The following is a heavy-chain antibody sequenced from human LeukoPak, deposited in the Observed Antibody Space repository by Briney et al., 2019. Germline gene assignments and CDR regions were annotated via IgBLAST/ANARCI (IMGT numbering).Heavy chain of an antibody. V-gene: IGHV1-18*01. CDR2: ISAYNGNT. CDR1: GYTFTGYG. J-gene: IGHJ5*02. D-gene: IGHD2-2*01. Sequence: VASVKVSCNASGYTFTGYGISWVRQTPGQGLEWMGWISAYNGNTNYAQNLQGRVTMTTDTSTSTAYMELRSPRSDDTAVYYCVRDGCSSTSCSASQNWFDPWGQGTLVIVSS. CDR3: VRDGCSSTSCSASQNWFDP.